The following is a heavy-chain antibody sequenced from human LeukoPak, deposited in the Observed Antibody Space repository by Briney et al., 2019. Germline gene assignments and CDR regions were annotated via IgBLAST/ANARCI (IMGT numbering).Heavy chain of an antibody. V-gene: IGHV3-30-3*01. J-gene: IGHJ4*02. CDR3: AREGSSGSSFDS. Sequence: PGGSLRLSCVVSGFTFSNHAIHWVRQAPGKGLEWVAVISNDGSNKFYADSVKGRFTISRDNSKNTLYLQMNSLRAEDTAVYYCAREGSSGSSFDSWGQGTLVTVSS. D-gene: IGHD6-6*01. CDR1: GFTFSNHA. CDR2: ISNDGSNK.